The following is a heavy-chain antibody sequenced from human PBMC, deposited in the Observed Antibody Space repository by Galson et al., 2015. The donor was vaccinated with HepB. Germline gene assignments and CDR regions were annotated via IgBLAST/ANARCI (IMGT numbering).Heavy chain of an antibody. V-gene: IGHV3-30*18. Sequence: SLRLSCAASGFTFSSYGMHWVRQAPGKGLEWVAVISYDGSNKYYADSVKGRFTISRDNSKNTLYLQMNSLRAEDTAVYYCAKNWVATCRRSYFDYWGQGTLVTVSS. CDR2: ISYDGSNK. D-gene: IGHD5-12*01. CDR1: GFTFSSYG. CDR3: AKNWVATCRRSYFDY. J-gene: IGHJ4*02.